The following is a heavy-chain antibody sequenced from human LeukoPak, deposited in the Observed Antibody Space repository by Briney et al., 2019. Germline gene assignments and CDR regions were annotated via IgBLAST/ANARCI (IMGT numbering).Heavy chain of an antibody. CDR3: ARSRYYDSSGSDY. CDR1: GGSISSYY. J-gene: IGHJ4*02. D-gene: IGHD3-22*01. Sequence: SETLSLTCTVSGGSISSYYWSWIRQPPGKGLEWIGYIYYSGSTNYNPSLKSRATISVDTSKNQFSLKLSSVTAADTAVYYCARSRYYDSSGSDYWGQGTLVTVSS. V-gene: IGHV4-59*01. CDR2: IYYSGST.